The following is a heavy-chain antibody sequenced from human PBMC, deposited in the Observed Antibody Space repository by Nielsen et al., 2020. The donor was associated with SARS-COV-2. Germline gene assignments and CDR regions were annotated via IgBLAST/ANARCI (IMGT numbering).Heavy chain of an antibody. D-gene: IGHD6-13*01. V-gene: IGHV3-66*01. CDR2: IYSGGST. CDR1: GFTVSSNY. J-gene: IGHJ6*02. Sequence: GGSLRLSCAASGFTVSSNYMSWVRQAPGKGLEWVSVIYSGGSTYYADSVKGRFTISRDNSKNTLYLQMNSLRAEDTAVYYCARDKFYSSSWYGDNYYYGMDVWGQGTTVTVSS. CDR3: ARDKFYSSSWYGDNYYYGMDV.